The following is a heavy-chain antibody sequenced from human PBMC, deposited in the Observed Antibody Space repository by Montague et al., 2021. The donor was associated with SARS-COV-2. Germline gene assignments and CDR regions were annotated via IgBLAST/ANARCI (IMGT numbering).Heavy chain of an antibody. CDR3: ARASFYYGSGSHYNNWFDS. J-gene: IGHJ5*01. Sequence: SETLSLTCTMSGGSITYSSYYWGWIRPPPGKGLEWIGSIYYSGTAYYNASLKSRVTMSLDMSKNQLSLRLKSTTAADTAVYFCARASFYYGSGSHYNNWFDSWGQGTVVTVSS. CDR2: IYYSGTA. V-gene: IGHV4-39*07. CDR1: GGSITYSSYY. D-gene: IGHD3-10*01.